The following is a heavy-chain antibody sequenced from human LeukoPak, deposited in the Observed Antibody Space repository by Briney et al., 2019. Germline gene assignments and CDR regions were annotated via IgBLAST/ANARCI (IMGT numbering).Heavy chain of an antibody. J-gene: IGHJ6*02. D-gene: IGHD1-14*01. CDR1: GFTFSSYA. V-gene: IGHV3-64*01. CDR2: ISSNGGST. CDR3: ARAEAEPYYYYGMDV. Sequence: GGSLRLSCAASGFTFSSYAMHWVCQAPGKGLEYVSAISSNGGSTYYANSVKGRFTISRDNSKNTLYLQMGSLRAEDMAVYYCARAEAEPYYYYGMDVWGQGTTVTVSS.